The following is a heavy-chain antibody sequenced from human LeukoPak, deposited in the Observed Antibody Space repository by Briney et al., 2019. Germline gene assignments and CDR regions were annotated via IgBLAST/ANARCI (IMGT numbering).Heavy chain of an antibody. J-gene: IGHJ4*02. Sequence: QAGGSLRLSCAASGFTFSSYWMSWVRQAPGKGLEWAANIKQDGSEKYYVDSVKGRFTISRDNAKNSLYLQMNSLRAEDTAVYYCATSVGDGYDSNWGQGTLVTVSS. CDR2: IKQDGSEK. V-gene: IGHV3-7*01. D-gene: IGHD5-12*01. CDR3: ATSVGDGYDSN. CDR1: GFTFSSYW.